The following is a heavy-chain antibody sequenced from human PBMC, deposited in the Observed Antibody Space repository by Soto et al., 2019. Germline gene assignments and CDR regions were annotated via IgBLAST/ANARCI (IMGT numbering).Heavy chain of an antibody. Sequence: SETLSLTCAVYGVSFSGYYWSWIRQPPGTGLEWIGEINHSGSTNYNPSLKSRVTISVDTSKNQFSLKLSSVTAADTAVYYCARGRGRNRPYYYYYMDVWGKGTTVTVSS. CDR2: INHSGST. D-gene: IGHD3-10*01. J-gene: IGHJ6*03. V-gene: IGHV4-34*01. CDR1: GVSFSGYY. CDR3: ARGRGRNRPYYYYYMDV.